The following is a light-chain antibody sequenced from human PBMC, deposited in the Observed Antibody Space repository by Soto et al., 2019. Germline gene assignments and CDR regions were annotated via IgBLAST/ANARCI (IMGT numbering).Light chain of an antibody. J-gene: IGKJ5*01. CDR1: QSVSRY. V-gene: IGKV3-11*01. CDR2: DTF. Sequence: EIALTQSPATLSLSPGERATLSCRASQSVSRYLAWYQQKPGQAPRLLIYDTFNRATGVPARFSGSGSGSDFTLTISSLEPEDFAVYYCQQRSDWPPTFGQGTRLEMK. CDR3: QQRSDWPPT.